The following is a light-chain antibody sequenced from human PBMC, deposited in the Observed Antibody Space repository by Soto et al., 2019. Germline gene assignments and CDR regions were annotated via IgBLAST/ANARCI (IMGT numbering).Light chain of an antibody. J-gene: IGKJ4*01. CDR2: DAF. CDR1: RGISGY. CDR3: QQVASFPLT. Sequence: DIQMTQSPSSVSASVGDRVTITCRASRGISGYLAWYQQKPGKAPELLIYDAFTLQSGVPSRFSGSGSGTDFTLTSSSLQSEDFATYYWQQVASFPLTVGGGTKVEAK. V-gene: IGKV1-12*01.